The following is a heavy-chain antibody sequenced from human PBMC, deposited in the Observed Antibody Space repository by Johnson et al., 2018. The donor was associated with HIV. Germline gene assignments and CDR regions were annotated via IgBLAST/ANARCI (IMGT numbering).Heavy chain of an antibody. D-gene: IGHD1-26*01. CDR3: AKGFGASSGAFDI. J-gene: IGHJ3*02. Sequence: EQLVESGGGVVQPGRSLRLSCAASGFTVSSNYMRWVRQGPGKGLEWVSVIYSGGSTYYAASVKGRFTISRDNSKNTLYLQMNSLRAEDTAVYYCAKGFGASSGAFDIWGQGTMVTVSS. CDR1: GFTVSSNY. V-gene: IGHV3-66*02. CDR2: IYSGGST.